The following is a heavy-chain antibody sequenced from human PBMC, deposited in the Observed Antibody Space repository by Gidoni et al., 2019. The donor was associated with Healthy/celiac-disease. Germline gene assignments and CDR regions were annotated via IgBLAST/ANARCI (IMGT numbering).Heavy chain of an antibody. Sequence: EVQLVESGGGLVKPGGSLRLSCAASGFTFSNAWMSWVRQAPGKGLEWVGRIKSKTDGGTTDYAAPVKGRFTISRDDSKNTLYLQMNSLKTEDTAVYYCTTDSPYGDYLPFDYWGQGTLVTVSS. J-gene: IGHJ4*02. D-gene: IGHD4-17*01. CDR1: GFTFSNAW. CDR3: TTDSPYGDYLPFDY. CDR2: IKSKTDGGTT. V-gene: IGHV3-15*01.